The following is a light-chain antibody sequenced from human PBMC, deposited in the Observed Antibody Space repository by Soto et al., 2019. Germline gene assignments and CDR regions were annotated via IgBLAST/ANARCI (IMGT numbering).Light chain of an antibody. CDR2: GAS. Sequence: EVVLTQSPNTLSLSPGERATLSCWASQSLRSSYLAWYQRKPGQAPRLLVFGASRRATGIPDRFNGSGSGADFILTISRLEPEDVAVYYCQQHGTSPYTFGQGTVLEIK. CDR1: QSLRSSY. V-gene: IGKV3-20*01. J-gene: IGKJ2*01. CDR3: QQHGTSPYT.